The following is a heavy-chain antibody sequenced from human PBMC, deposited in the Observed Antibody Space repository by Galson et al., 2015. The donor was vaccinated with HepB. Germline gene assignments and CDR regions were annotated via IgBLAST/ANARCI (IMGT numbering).Heavy chain of an antibody. J-gene: IGHJ4*02. D-gene: IGHD2-21*01. CDR1: GFVFSRHG. Sequence: SLRLSCAASGFVFSRHGMHWARQAPGKGLEWVAVVWHDGTEQYYSESVEGRFTISRDNSKNMVYLQMNSLRVEDTAVYYCWMIGTDFDYWGQGTLVTVSS. CDR2: VWHDGTEQ. CDR3: WMIGTDFDY. V-gene: IGHV3-33*01.